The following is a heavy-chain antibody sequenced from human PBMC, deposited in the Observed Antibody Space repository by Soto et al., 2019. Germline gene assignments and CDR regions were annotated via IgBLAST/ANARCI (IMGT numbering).Heavy chain of an antibody. J-gene: IGHJ4*02. V-gene: IGHV4-59*08. D-gene: IGHD5-18*01. CDR1: GGSISSYY. CDR2: IYYSGST. Sequence: SETLSLTCTVSGGSISSYYWSWIRQPPGKGLEWIGYIYYSGSTNYNPSLKSRVTMSVDTSKNQFSLKLSSVTAADTAVYYCARRGGRSYGRPFDYWGQGTLVTVSS. CDR3: ARRGGRSYGRPFDY.